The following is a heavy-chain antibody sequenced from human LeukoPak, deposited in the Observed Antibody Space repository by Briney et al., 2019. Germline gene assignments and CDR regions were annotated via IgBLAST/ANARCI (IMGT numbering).Heavy chain of an antibody. V-gene: IGHV4-34*01. J-gene: IGHJ3*02. CDR3: ARVSRALRAFDI. D-gene: IGHD3-10*01. CDR2: INHSGST. Sequence: SETLCLTCAVYGGSFSGYYWSWIRQPPGKGLEWIGEINHSGSTNYNPSLKSRVTISVDTSKNQFSLKLSSVTAADTAVYYCARVSRALRAFDIWGQGTMVTVSS. CDR1: GGSFSGYY.